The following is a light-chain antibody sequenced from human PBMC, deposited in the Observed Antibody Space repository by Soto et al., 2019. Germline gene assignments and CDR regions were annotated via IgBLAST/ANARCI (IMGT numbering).Light chain of an antibody. Sequence: DIQMTQSPSTLSGSVGDRVTITCRASQTISSWLAWYQQKPGKAPKILIYKASSLESGVPSRFSGSGSGTEFTLTISSLQPEDFATYYCQQANSFPITFGQGTRLEI. V-gene: IGKV1-5*03. J-gene: IGKJ5*01. CDR3: QQANSFPIT. CDR1: QTISSW. CDR2: KAS.